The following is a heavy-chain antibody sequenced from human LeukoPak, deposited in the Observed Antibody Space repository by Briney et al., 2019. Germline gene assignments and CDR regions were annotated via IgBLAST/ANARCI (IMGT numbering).Heavy chain of an antibody. J-gene: IGHJ4*02. Sequence: PGGSLRLSCVASGFTFEDYTMHWLRQAPAKTLKWVYLISWDGTTYYTDSVKGRFTISRDNSKNSLYLQMDTLRSGDTAFYYCVKDLSYESSGHVLEYWGQGTLVTVSS. D-gene: IGHD3-22*01. V-gene: IGHV3-43*01. CDR2: ISWDGTT. CDR3: VKDLSYESSGHVLEY. CDR1: GFTFEDYT.